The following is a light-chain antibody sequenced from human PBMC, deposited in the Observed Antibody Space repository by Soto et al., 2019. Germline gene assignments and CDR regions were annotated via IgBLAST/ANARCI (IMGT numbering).Light chain of an antibody. Sequence: QSVLTQPPSASGTPGQRVTISCSGSNSNIGAGYDVYWYQKLPGTAPKLLIYTNSNRPSGVPDRFSGSKSGTSASLAITGLQAEDEADYYCQSFDSSLSVSVFGGGTKLTVL. CDR2: TNS. CDR3: QSFDSSLSVSV. J-gene: IGLJ2*01. CDR1: NSNIGAGYD. V-gene: IGLV1-40*01.